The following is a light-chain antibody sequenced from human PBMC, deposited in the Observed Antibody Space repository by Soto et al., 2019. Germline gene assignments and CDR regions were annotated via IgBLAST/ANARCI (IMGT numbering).Light chain of an antibody. CDR2: SDN. CDR3: AAWDDSLNGVV. CDR1: SSNIGSNT. J-gene: IGLJ2*01. V-gene: IGLV1-44*01. Sequence: QSVLTQPPSASGTPGQRVTISCSGSSSNIGSNTVNWYQQLPGTAPKLLMYSDNQRPSGVPDRFSGSKSATSASLAISGLQSEDDADYYCAAWDDSLNGVVFGGGTKLTVL.